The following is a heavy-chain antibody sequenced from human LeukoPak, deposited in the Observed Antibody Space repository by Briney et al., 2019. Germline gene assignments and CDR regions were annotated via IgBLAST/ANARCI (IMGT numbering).Heavy chain of an antibody. CDR2: IKQDRSEQ. D-gene: IGHD1-26*01. CDR3: ARVGKSGSYPFDY. Sequence: PRGSLRLSCAASGFTFNSYWMTWVRQAPGRGLEWLANIKQDRSEQYYVDPVKGRFTISRDNAKNSLYLQMNSLRAGDTAVYYCARVGKSGSYPFDYWGQGSQVTVSS. J-gene: IGHJ4*02. V-gene: IGHV3-7*05. CDR1: GFTFNSYW.